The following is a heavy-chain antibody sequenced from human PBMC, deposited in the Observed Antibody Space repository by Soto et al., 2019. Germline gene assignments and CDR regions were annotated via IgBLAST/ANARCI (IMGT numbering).Heavy chain of an antibody. CDR2: IKSKTDAETI. Sequence: EVQLVESGGGLVKPGGSLRVSCVASGFTFSKAWMNWVRQAPGKGLEWVGRIKSKTDAETISYAAPVKGRFTISRDDSNNTLYRQMNSLETEDTAVYYCTTDTRSLTPPFFGYWGQGTLITVSS. J-gene: IGHJ4*02. CDR3: TTDTRSLTPPFFGY. D-gene: IGHD2-2*01. V-gene: IGHV3-15*07. CDR1: GFTFSKAW.